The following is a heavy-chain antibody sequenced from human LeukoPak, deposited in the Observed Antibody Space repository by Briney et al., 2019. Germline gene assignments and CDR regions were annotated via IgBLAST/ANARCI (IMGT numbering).Heavy chain of an antibody. CDR3: AREGYDSSGYYYVDAFDI. J-gene: IGHJ3*02. CDR2: ISYDGSNK. D-gene: IGHD3-22*01. Sequence: PGGSLRLSCAASGFTFSSYAMHWVRQAPGKGLEWVAVISYDGSNKYYADSVKGRFTISRDNSKNTLYLQMNSLRAEDTAVYYCAREGYDSSGYYYVDAFDIWGQGTMVTVSS. CDR1: GFTFSSYA. V-gene: IGHV3-30*04.